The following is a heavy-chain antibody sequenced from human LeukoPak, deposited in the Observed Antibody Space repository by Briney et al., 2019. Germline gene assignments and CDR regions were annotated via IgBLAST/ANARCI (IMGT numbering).Heavy chain of an antibody. CDR3: ARGIQLGGTFDY. D-gene: IGHD7-27*01. J-gene: IGHJ4*02. Sequence: SETLSLTCAVYGGSFSGYYWSWIRQPPGKGLEWIGEINHSGSTNYNPSLKSRVTISVDTSKNQFSLKLSSVTAADTAVYYCARGIQLGGTFDYWGQGTLVTVSS. CDR1: GGSFSGYY. CDR2: INHSGST. V-gene: IGHV4-34*01.